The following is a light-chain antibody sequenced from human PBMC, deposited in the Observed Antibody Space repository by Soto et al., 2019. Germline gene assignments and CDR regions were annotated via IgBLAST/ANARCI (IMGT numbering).Light chain of an antibody. J-gene: IGKJ1*01. Sequence: DIQMTQSPSSLSASVGDRVTITCRASQSISSYLNWYQQKPGKAPKLLIYAASSLQSGVPSRFSGSGSGTDFTLTISSLQREDFATYYCQQRWTFGQGTKVDIK. CDR2: AAS. CDR3: QQRWT. V-gene: IGKV1-39*01. CDR1: QSISSY.